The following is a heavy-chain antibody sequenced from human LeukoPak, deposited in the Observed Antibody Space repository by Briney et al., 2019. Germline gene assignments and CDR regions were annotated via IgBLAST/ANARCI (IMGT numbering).Heavy chain of an antibody. CDR2: INPNSGGT. D-gene: IGHD6-13*01. Sequence: ASVKVSCKASGYTFTGYYMHWVRQAPGHGLEWMGWINPNSGGTNYAQKFQGRVTMTRDTSISTAYMELSRLRSDDTAVYYCARGGSSWYYFDYWDQGTLVTVSS. CDR1: GYTFTGYY. CDR3: ARGGSSWYYFDY. V-gene: IGHV1-2*02. J-gene: IGHJ4*02.